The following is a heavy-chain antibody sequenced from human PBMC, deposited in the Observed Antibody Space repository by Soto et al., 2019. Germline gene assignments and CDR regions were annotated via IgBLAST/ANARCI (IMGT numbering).Heavy chain of an antibody. J-gene: IGHJ5*02. CDR2: ISSSSSYI. V-gene: IGHV3-21*01. Sequence: EVQLVESGGGLVKPGGSLRLSCAASGFTFSSYSMNWVRQAPGKGLEWVSSISSSSSYIYYADSVKGRFTISRDNAKNSLYLQMNSLRAEDTAVYYCARVPLGYRGFDHWGQGTLVTVSS. D-gene: IGHD2-15*01. CDR1: GFTFSSYS. CDR3: ARVPLGYRGFDH.